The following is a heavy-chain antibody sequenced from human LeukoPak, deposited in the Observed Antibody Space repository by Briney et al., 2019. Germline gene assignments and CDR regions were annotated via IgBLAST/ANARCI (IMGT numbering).Heavy chain of an antibody. CDR2: TSGGGATT. V-gene: IGHV3-64D*06. CDR3: VRDSGDYRFDY. D-gene: IGHD1-26*01. J-gene: IGHJ4*02. CDR1: GFTFSRYF. Sequence: GGSLRLSCSAAGFTFSRYFIHWVRQAPGEGLEHVSTTSGGGATTYCADSVKDRFTISRDNSKNTLYLQMSSLRVDDTAVYYCVRDSGDYRFDYWGQGILVTVSS.